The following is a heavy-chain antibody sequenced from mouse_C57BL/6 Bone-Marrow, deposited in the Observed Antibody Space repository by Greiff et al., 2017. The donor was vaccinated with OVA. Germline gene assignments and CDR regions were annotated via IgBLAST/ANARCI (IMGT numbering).Heavy chain of an antibody. CDR3: ARPYYYGSHYYAMDY. CDR2: ISSGSSTI. J-gene: IGHJ4*01. Sequence: EVKLMESGGGLVKPGGSLKLSCAASGFTFSDYGMHWVRQAPEKGLVWVAYISSGSSTISYADTVKGRFTISRDNAKNTLFLQMTSLRAEDTAMYYCARPYYYGSHYYAMDYWGQGTSVTVSS. V-gene: IGHV5-17*01. D-gene: IGHD1-1*01. CDR1: GFTFSDYG.